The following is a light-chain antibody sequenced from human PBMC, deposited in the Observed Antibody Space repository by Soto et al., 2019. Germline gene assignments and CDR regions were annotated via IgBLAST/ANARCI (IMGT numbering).Light chain of an antibody. CDR2: GAS. J-gene: IGKJ1*01. CDR1: QSVSSN. Sequence: EIVMTQSPATLSVSPGERATISCRASQSVSSNLAWYQQKPGQAPRLLIYGASTRATGIPARFSGSGSGTEFTLTISSLQSEDFEVYYCKQYNNWPPWTFGQGTKVEIK. V-gene: IGKV3-15*01. CDR3: KQYNNWPPWT.